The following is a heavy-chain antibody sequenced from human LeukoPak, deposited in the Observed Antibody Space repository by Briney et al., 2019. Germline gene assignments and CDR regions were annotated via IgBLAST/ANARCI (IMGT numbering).Heavy chain of an antibody. Sequence: GASVKVSCKASGYTFTTYAMNWVRQAPGQGLEWMGWNNTNTGNPAYAQGFTGRFVFSLDTSVSTAYLQISSLKAEDTAVYYCARAYQPLGGLSFPDSWGQGTLVTVSS. J-gene: IGHJ5*01. V-gene: IGHV7-4-1*02. CDR2: NNTNTGNP. CDR3: ARAYQPLGGLSFPDS. CDR1: GYTFTTYA. D-gene: IGHD3-16*02.